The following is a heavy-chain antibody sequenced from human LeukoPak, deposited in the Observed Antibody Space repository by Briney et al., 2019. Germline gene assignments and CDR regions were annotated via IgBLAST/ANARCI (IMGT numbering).Heavy chain of an antibody. V-gene: IGHV4-39*01. J-gene: IGHJ4*02. D-gene: IGHD3-3*01. CDR2: IYYSGST. Sequence: PSETLSLTCTVSGGSISSSSYYWGWIRQPPGKGLEWIGSIYYSGSTYYNPSLKSRVTISVDTSKNQFSLKLSSVTAADTAVYYCARSRAIFGVVTYFDYWGQGTLVTVSS. CDR1: GGSISSSSYY. CDR3: ARSRAIFGVVTYFDY.